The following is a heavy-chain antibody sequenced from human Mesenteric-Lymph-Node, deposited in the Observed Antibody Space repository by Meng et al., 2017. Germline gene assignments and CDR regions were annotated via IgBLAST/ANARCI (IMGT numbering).Heavy chain of an antibody. CDR3: ARGWQSAFDI. J-gene: IGHJ3*02. Sequence: GGSLRLSCAASGFTFSSFWMNWVRQTPGKGLEWVGNIKQDGSEKDYVDSVKGRFTIARDNAKNSLYLQMNSLRAEDTAIYYCARGWQSAFDIWGQGTVVTVSS. D-gene: IGHD5-24*01. CDR2: IKQDGSEK. V-gene: IGHV3-7*04. CDR1: GFTFSSFW.